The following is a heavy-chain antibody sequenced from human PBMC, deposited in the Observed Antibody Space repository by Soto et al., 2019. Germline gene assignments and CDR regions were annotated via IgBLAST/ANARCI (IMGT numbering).Heavy chain of an antibody. CDR1: GGSISSSSYY. D-gene: IGHD3-10*01. CDR2: IYYSGST. J-gene: IGHJ3*02. CDR3: ARHLVEVLWFGEGLGAFDI. V-gene: IGHV4-39*01. Sequence: QLQLQESGPGLVKPSETLSLTCTVSGGSISSSSYYWGWIRQPPGKGLEWIGSIYYSGSTYYNPSLQSRVTLSVDTSNNQFSLTLSSVTAADTAVYYCARHLVEVLWFGEGLGAFDIWVQGTMVTVSS.